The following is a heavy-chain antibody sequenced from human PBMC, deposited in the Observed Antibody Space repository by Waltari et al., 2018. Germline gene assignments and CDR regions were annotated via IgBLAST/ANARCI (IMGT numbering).Heavy chain of an antibody. CDR2: RNPNSGNT. CDR3: AREGFLYSSSYYY. D-gene: IGHD6-6*01. Sequence: QVQLVQSGAEVKKPGASVKVSCKASGYTFTSSDINWVRQATGQGLEWMGWRNPNSGNTGYAQKFQGRVTMTRDTSINTAYMELSSLRSEDTAVYYCAREGFLYSSSYYYWGQGSLVTVSP. V-gene: IGHV1-8*01. J-gene: IGHJ4*02. CDR1: GYTFTSSD.